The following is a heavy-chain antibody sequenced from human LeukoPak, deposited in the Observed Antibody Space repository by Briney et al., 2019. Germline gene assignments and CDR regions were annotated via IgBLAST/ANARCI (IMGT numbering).Heavy chain of an antibody. CDR1: GGSISSYY. V-gene: IGHV4-59*01. J-gene: IGHJ4*02. CDR2: IYHSGST. D-gene: IGHD4-17*01. CDR3: AREGNFNYGDYYFDY. Sequence: PSETLSLTCTVSGGSISSYYWSWIRQPPGKGLEWIGYIYHSGSTNYNPSLKSRVTISVDTSKNQFSLKLSSVTAADTAVYYCAREGNFNYGDYYFDYWGQGTLVTVSS.